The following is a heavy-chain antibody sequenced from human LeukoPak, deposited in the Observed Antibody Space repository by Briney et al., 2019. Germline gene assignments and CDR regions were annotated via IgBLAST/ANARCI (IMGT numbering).Heavy chain of an antibody. CDR2: ISSSGSTI. Sequence: PGGSLRLSCAASGFTFSDYYMSWIRQAPGKELEWVSYISSSGSTIYYADSVKGRFTISRDNAKNSLYLQMNSLRAEDTAVYYCARDLSYRYSGSCFDYWGQGTLVTVSS. D-gene: IGHD1-26*01. CDR3: ARDLSYRYSGSCFDY. V-gene: IGHV3-11*01. CDR1: GFTFSDYY. J-gene: IGHJ4*02.